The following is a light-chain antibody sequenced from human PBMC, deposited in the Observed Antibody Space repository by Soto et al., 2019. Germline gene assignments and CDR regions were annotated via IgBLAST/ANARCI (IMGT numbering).Light chain of an antibody. J-gene: IGKJ3*01. CDR3: QKYDRAPFT. CDR1: QDIRNY. V-gene: IGKV1-27*01. CDR2: AAS. Sequence: DIQMTQSPSSLSVSVGDRVTITCRASQDIRNYLAWYQQKPGKVPKLLIYAASTLQSGVPSRFSGSVSGTDFTLTINSLQPEYIATYYCQKYDRAPFTFGPGTKVDFK.